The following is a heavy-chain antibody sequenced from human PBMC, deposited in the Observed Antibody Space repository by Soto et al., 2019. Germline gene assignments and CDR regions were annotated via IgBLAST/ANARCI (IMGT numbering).Heavy chain of an antibody. Sequence: QITLKESGPTLVKPTQTLTLTCSCSGFSISADGVGVGWIRQPPGKALEWLAILYWDGHERYSPSLSSRLTIPEYSSSDQLALTMTNLDPASTARYSCAHSRRRASCGGGNGYPFDSWGQGTLVTVSS. V-gene: IGHV2-5*02. J-gene: IGHJ4*02. CDR3: AHSRRRASCGGGNGYPFDS. CDR2: LYWDGHE. D-gene: IGHD2-15*01. CDR1: GFSISADGVG.